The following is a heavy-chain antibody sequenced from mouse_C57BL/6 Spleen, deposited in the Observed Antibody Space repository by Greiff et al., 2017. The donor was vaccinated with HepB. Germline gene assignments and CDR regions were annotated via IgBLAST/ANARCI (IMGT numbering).Heavy chain of an antibody. CDR2: ISDGGSYT. D-gene: IGHD2-12*01. J-gene: IGHJ2*01. V-gene: IGHV5-4*01. CDR1: GFTFSSYA. Sequence: EVMLVESGGGLVKPGGSLKLSCAASGFTFSSYAMSWVRQTPEKRLEWVATISDGGSYTYYPDNVKGRFTISRDNAKNNLYLQMSHLKSEDTAMYYCARDERAYEENCDYWGQGTTLTVSS. CDR3: ARDERAYEENCDY.